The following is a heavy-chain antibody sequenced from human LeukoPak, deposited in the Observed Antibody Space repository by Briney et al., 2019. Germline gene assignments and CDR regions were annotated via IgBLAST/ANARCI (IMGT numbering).Heavy chain of an antibody. CDR2: ISSSGSTI. J-gene: IGHJ4*02. Sequence: PGGSLRLSCAASGFTFSSYEMNWVRQAPGKGLEWVSYISSSGSTIYYADSVKGRFTISRDNAKNTLYLQMNSLRADDTAVYYCTRSPSLGGSYWGFDYWGQGTLLTVSS. CDR3: TRSPSLGGSYWGFDY. V-gene: IGHV3-48*03. D-gene: IGHD1-26*01. CDR1: GFTFSSYE.